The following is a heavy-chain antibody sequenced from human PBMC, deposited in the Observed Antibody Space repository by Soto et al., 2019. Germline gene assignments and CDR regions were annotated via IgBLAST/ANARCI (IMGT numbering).Heavy chain of an antibody. J-gene: IGHJ4*02. CDR1: GGTFNTYA. CDR3: AREVQVHTPAFVY. D-gene: IGHD3-10*01. Sequence: QVQLVQSGAEMKKPGSSVKVSCQSSGGTFNTYAMNWVRQAPGQGPEWMGDISPMFGAANYAPKFQGRVTTPADESTRTSYMQLSSLTSEDTALYFCAREVQVHTPAFVYWGQGNLVTVSS. CDR2: ISPMFGAA. V-gene: IGHV1-69*19.